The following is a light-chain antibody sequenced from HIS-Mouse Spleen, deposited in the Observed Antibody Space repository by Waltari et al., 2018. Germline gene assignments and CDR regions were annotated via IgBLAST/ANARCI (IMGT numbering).Light chain of an antibody. CDR1: SSDVGGFNY. CDR3: SSYAGSNNLNV. Sequence: QPALTQPPSASGSPGQSVTIPCPGTSSDVGGFNYVPWYQQHPGKAPKLMIYEVSKRPSGVPDRFSGSKSGNTASLTVSGLQAEDEADYYCSSYAGSNNLNVFGTGTKVTVL. V-gene: IGLV2-8*01. J-gene: IGLJ1*01. CDR2: EVS.